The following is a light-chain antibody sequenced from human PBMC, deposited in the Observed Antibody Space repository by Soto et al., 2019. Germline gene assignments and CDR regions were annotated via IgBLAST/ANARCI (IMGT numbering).Light chain of an antibody. Sequence: THLTRFPYSLSSTVQHRVTILGWVSQGVSIHLGWHQQKPGKAPKLLIFEVSTLQSGVPSRFSGSGSGTDFTLTIRSLQPEDFATYYCQHLNSYPNPFGQGTRLE. CDR2: EVS. J-gene: IGKJ5*01. CDR1: QGVSIH. V-gene: IGKV1-9*01. CDR3: QHLNSYPNP.